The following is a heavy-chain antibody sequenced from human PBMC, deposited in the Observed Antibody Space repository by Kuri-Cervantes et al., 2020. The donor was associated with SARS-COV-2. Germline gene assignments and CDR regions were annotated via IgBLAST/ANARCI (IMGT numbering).Heavy chain of an antibody. V-gene: IGHV4-34*01. CDR3: ARTMTTVTTWGY. J-gene: IGHJ4*02. CDR2: INHGGST. D-gene: IGHD4-17*01. CDR1: GGSFSGYH. Sequence: GSLRLSCAVYGGSFSGYHWTWIRQRPGKGLEWVGEINHGGSTNYNPSLKSRVTISVDTSKSQVSLKLTSVTAADTAVYSCARTMTTVTTWGYWGQGTLVTVSS.